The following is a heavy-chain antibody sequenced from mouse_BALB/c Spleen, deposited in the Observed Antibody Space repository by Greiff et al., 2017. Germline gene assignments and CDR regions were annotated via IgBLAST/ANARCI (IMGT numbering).Heavy chain of an antibody. CDR1: GFTFSSYA. Sequence: VQLKESGGGLVKPGGSLKLSCAASGFTFSSYAMSWVRQSPEKRLEWVAEISSGGSYTYYPDTVTGRFTISRDNAKNTLYLEMSSLRSEDTAMYYCARVYYGNYGFAYWGQGTLVTVSA. D-gene: IGHD2-1*01. J-gene: IGHJ3*01. V-gene: IGHV5-9-4*01. CDR2: ISSGGSYT. CDR3: ARVYYGNYGFAY.